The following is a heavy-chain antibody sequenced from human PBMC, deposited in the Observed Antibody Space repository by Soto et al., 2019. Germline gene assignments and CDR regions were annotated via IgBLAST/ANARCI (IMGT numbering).Heavy chain of an antibody. CDR3: ARDGIGGTVFRGYLDY. Sequence: PGGSLRLSCAVPVGLLPGYGMHWVRQAPGKGLEWVAIIRFDGSNEEYADSVKGRFTISRDNSKNTLYLQMNTLGAEDTAVYYCARDGIGGTVFRGYLDYWGRGTVVTVSS. D-gene: IGHD1-7*01. V-gene: IGHV3-33*01. CDR2: IRFDGSNE. CDR1: VGLLPGYG. J-gene: IGHJ4*02.